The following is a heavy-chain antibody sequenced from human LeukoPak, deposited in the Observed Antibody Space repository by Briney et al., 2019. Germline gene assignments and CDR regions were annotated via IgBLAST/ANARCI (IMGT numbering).Heavy chain of an antibody. V-gene: IGHV1-24*01. CDR3: ATSAVAID. Sequence: ASVKVSCKASGGTFSSYAISWVRQAPGKGLEWMGGFDPEDGETIYAQKFQGRVTMTEDTSTDTAYMELSSLRSEDTAVYYCATSAVAIDWGQGTLVTVSS. CDR1: GGTFSSYA. J-gene: IGHJ4*02. CDR2: FDPEDGET. D-gene: IGHD4-23*01.